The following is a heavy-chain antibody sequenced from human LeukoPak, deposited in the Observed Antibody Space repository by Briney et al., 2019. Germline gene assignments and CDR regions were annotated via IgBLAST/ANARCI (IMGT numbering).Heavy chain of an antibody. CDR3: ARGPQLLLYLYYFDY. D-gene: IGHD2-2*02. V-gene: IGHV3-7*03. J-gene: IGHJ4*02. CDR1: GGSISSGDYS. Sequence: PSETLSLTCAVSGGSISSGDYSWSWVRQAPGKGLEWVANIKQDGSEKYYVDSVKGRFTISRDNAKNSLYLQMNSLRAEDTAVYYCARGPQLLLYLYYFDYWGQGTLVTVSS. CDR2: IKQDGSEK.